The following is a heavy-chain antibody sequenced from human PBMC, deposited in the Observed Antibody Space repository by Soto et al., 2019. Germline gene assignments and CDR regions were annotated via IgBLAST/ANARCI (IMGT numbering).Heavy chain of an antibody. D-gene: IGHD3-9*01. CDR1: GYTFTNYG. Sequence: GASVKVSCKASGYTFTNYGISWVRQAPGQGLEWMGGIIPVFGTANYAQKFQGRVTITADESTSIVYMDVTSLRSEDTAVYYCARGDATKIVVTTYYAMDVWGQGTTVTVSS. J-gene: IGHJ6*02. V-gene: IGHV1-69*13. CDR3: ARGDATKIVVTTYYAMDV. CDR2: IIPVFGTA.